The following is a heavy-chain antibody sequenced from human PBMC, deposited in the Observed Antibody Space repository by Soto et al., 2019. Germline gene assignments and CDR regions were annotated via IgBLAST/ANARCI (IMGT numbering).Heavy chain of an antibody. J-gene: IGHJ3*02. Sequence: QVQLQASDAGLVKASQTLSLTCTVSGGSVSSGAYYWTWIRQRPGKGLEWIGYISYSGRTYYSPSLKCRLSISLDTSKNQFSLRLSSVTAADTAMEYCARARLRAVYAFDIWGKGPMVTVAS. CDR3: ARARLRAVYAFDI. CDR1: GGSVSSGAYY. D-gene: IGHD5-12*01. V-gene: IGHV4-31*03. CDR2: ISYSGRT.